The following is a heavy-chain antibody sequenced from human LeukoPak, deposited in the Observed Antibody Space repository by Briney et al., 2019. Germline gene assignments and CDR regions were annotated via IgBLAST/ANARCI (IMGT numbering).Heavy chain of an antibody. Sequence: GGSLRLSCAASGFTFSTYGMHWVRQAPGKGLELVANIREDGSEIYYLDSVKGRFTIFRDNAKNSLHLQMNGLRAEDTAVYYCARHWAHLDYWGQGTLVTVSS. V-gene: IGHV3-7*01. J-gene: IGHJ4*02. D-gene: IGHD7-27*01. CDR2: IREDGSEI. CDR1: GFTFSTYG. CDR3: ARHWAHLDY.